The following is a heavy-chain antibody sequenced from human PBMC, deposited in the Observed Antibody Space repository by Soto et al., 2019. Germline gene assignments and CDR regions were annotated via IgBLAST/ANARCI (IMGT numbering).Heavy chain of an antibody. CDR3: ARESGYYDSSGYYYVGYYYYGMNV. D-gene: IGHD3-22*01. V-gene: IGHV1-69*04. CDR1: GGTFSSYT. J-gene: IGHJ6*02. CDR2: IIPILGIA. Sequence: ASVKVSCKASGGTFSSYTISWVRQAPGQGLEWMGRIIPILGIANYAQKFQGRVTITAGESTSTAYMELSSLRSEDTAVYYCARESGYYDSSGYYYVGYYYYGMNVWGQGTTVTVSS.